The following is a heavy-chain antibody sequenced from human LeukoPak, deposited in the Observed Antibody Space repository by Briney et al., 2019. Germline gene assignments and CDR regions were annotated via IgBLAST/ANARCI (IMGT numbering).Heavy chain of an antibody. V-gene: IGHV1-18*01. CDR1: GYTFTSYG. D-gene: IGHD2-2*01. Sequence: ASVKVSCKATGYTFTSYGISWVRQAPGQGLEWMGWISAYNGNTNYAQKLQGRVTMTTDTSTSTAYMELRSLRSDDTAVYYCARVVPAAIRNWFDPWGQGTLVTVSS. J-gene: IGHJ5*02. CDR2: ISAYNGNT. CDR3: ARVVPAAIRNWFDP.